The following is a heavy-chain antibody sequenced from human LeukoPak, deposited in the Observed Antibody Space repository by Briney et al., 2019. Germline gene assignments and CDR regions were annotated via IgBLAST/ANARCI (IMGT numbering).Heavy chain of an antibody. V-gene: IGHV4-59*08. CDR1: GGSISSYY. J-gene: IGHJ3*02. Sequence: SETLSLTCTVSGGSISSYYWSWIRQPPGKGLEWIGYIYYSGSTNYNPSLKSRITISVDTSKNQFSLKLSSVTAADTAVYYCARTSLNFNYAFDIWGQGTMVIVSS. CDR2: IYYSGST. D-gene: IGHD2-2*01. CDR3: ARTSLNFNYAFDI.